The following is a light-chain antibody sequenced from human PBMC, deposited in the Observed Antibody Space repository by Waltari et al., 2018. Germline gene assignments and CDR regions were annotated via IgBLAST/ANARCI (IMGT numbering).Light chain of an antibody. J-gene: IGLJ3*02. Sequence: SYVLTQPPPVSVAPGKTARIPCGGNNIGSKSVHWYQQQPGQAPVLVIYDDSDQPSGIPERFSGSNSGNTATLTINRVEAGDEADYYCQVWDSSSDHWVFGGGTKLTVL. V-gene: IGLV3-21*04. CDR1: NIGSKS. CDR3: QVWDSSSDHWV. CDR2: DDS.